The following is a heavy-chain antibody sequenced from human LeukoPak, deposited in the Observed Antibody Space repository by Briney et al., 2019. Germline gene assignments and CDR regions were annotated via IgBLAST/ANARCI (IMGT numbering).Heavy chain of an antibody. CDR2: IKQDGSEK. Sequence: GGSLRLSCAASGFTFSSYWMSWVRQAPGKGLEWVANIKQDGSEKYYVDSVKGRFTISRDNAKNSLNLQMNSLRAEDTAVYYCASYAVTYYDFWSGYSPRYYFDYWGQGTLVTVSS. V-gene: IGHV3-7*01. CDR3: ASYAVTYYDFWSGYSPRYYFDY. D-gene: IGHD3-3*01. J-gene: IGHJ4*02. CDR1: GFTFSSYW.